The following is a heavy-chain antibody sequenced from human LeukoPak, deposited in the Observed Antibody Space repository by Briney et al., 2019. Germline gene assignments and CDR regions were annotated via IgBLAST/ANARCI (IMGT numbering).Heavy chain of an antibody. CDR2: IYYSGST. CDR3: AREEDPLGGYYYGMDV. CDR1: GGSISSYY. Sequence: SETLSLTCTVSGGSISSYYWSWIRQPPGKGLEWIGYIYYSGSTNYNPSLKSRVTISVDTSKNQFSLKLSSVTAADTAVYYCAREEDPLGGYYYGMDVWGQRTTVTVSS. J-gene: IGHJ6*02. V-gene: IGHV4-59*01.